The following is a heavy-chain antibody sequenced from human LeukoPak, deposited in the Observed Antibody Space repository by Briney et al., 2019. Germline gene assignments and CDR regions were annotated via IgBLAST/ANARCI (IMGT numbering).Heavy chain of an antibody. CDR2: ISGSGGST. V-gene: IGHV3-23*01. D-gene: IGHD6-13*01. CDR3: AKHSSSWYEGYYFDY. Sequence: GGSLRLSCAASGFTSSSYAMSWVRQAPGKGLEWVSAISGSGGSTYYADSVKGRFTISRDNSKNTLYLQMNSLRAEDTAVYYCAKHSSSWYEGYYFDYWGQGTLVTVCS. CDR1: GFTSSSYA. J-gene: IGHJ4*02.